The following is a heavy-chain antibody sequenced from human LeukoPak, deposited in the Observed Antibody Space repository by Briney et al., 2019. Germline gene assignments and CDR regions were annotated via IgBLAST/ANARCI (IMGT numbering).Heavy chain of an antibody. J-gene: IGHJ3*02. V-gene: IGHV3-7*01. D-gene: IGHD3-3*01. CDR3: ARRNYDFWSGYSGDDAFDI. CDR2: IKQDGSEK. Sequence: QSGGSLRLSCAASGFTFSSYWMSWVRQAPGKGLEWVANIKQDGSEKYYVDSVKGRFTISRDNAKNSLYLQMNSLRAEDTAVYYCARRNYDFWSGYSGDDAFDIWGQGTMVTVSS. CDR1: GFTFSSYW.